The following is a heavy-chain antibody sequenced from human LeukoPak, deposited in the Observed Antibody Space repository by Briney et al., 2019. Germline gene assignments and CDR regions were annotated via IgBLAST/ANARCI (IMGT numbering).Heavy chain of an antibody. V-gene: IGHV4-59*01. D-gene: IGHD2-15*01. J-gene: IGHJ6*02. Sequence: SETLSLTCTVSDGSISIYYWNWIRQPPGKGLEWIGYIYNSGSSTIYNPSLQSRVTISVDMSKNQFSLRLSSVTAADTAVYYCARDKSHCSGGSCYYYGMDVWGQGTTVTVSS. CDR1: DGSISIYY. CDR2: IYNSGSST. CDR3: ARDKSHCSGGSCYYYGMDV.